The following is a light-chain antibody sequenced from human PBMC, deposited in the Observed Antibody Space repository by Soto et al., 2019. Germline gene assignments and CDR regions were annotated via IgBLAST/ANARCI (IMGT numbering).Light chain of an antibody. Sequence: QSALTQPASVSGSPGQSITISCTGTSSDVGGYNYVSWYQQHPGKAPKLMIYDVSNRPSGVSNRFSGSKSGNTASLTISGQHAEDDAYYYCCSYTSSSSVVFGGGTQLTVL. J-gene: IGLJ2*01. V-gene: IGLV2-14*01. CDR3: CSYTSSSSVV. CDR2: DVS. CDR1: SSDVGGYNY.